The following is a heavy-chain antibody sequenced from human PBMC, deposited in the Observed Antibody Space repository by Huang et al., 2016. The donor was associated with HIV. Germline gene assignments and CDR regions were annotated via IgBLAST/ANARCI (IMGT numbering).Heavy chain of an antibody. Sequence: EVQLVESGGGLVQPGGSLRLSCAASGFTFNSYWMSWVRQAPGKGREWVAGIKTDGSDKSYVDSVKGRFTISRDNAKNSLYLQMNSLRAEDTAVYYCVRLLDHTGDYWGQETLVTVSS. CDR1: GFTFNSYW. D-gene: IGHD1-26*01. CDR2: IKTDGSDK. CDR3: VRLLDHTGDY. J-gene: IGHJ4*02. V-gene: IGHV3-7*01.